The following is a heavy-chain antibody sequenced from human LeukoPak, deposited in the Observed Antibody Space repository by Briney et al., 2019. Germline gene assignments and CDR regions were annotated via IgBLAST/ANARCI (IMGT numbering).Heavy chain of an antibody. Sequence: PGGALRLSYAASGFTFSSYWMHWVRQAPGKGLVWVSRIASDGSAVYADSVKGRFTISRDNAKDTVYLQMNSLRVEDTAVHYCIGSGGWPGYWGQGTLVTVSS. J-gene: IGHJ4*02. CDR3: IGSGGWPGY. CDR1: GFTFSSYW. CDR2: IASDGSA. V-gene: IGHV3-74*01. D-gene: IGHD1-26*01.